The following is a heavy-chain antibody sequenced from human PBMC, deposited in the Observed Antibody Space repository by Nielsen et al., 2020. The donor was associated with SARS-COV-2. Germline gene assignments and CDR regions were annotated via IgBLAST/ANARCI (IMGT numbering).Heavy chain of an antibody. J-gene: IGHJ6*02. CDR2: IWYDGSNK. CDR1: GFTFSSYG. D-gene: IGHD3-16*01. CDR3: AREPSWGAGEDV. Sequence: GESLKISCAASGFTFSSYGMHWVRQAPGKGLAWVAVIWYDGSNKYYADSVKGRFTISRDNSKNTLYLQMNSLRAEDTAVYYCAREPSWGAGEDVWGQGTTVTVSS. V-gene: IGHV3-33*01.